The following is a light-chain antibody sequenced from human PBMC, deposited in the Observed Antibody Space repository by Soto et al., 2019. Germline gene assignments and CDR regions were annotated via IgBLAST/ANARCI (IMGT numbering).Light chain of an antibody. V-gene: IGKV1-39*01. Sequence: DIQLTQSPSSLSSSVGERVTITCRASQSISSYLNWYQQKPGKAPRLLIYDASSLQSGVPSRFSGSGSGTDFTLTISTLQPEDFAAYYCQQSYSTPPLYTFGQGTKLEIK. CDR2: DAS. CDR3: QQSYSTPPLYT. J-gene: IGKJ2*01. CDR1: QSISSY.